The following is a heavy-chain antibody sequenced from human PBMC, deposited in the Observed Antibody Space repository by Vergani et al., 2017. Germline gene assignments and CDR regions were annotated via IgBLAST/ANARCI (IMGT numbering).Heavy chain of an antibody. D-gene: IGHD5-24*01. CDR3: GRGSDNYN. CDR1: GFTFSSHA. J-gene: IGHJ4*02. Sequence: EVQLLQSEGAVVQPGGSLRLSCVASGFTFSSHAMSWVRQGHGQGLERVSSSKNTGDRTHYADSVKGRFTISRDNSKNTLYLQMNSLRVEDTAVYYCGRGSDNYNWGQGTLVTVSS. V-gene: IGHV3-23*01. CDR2: SKNTGDRT.